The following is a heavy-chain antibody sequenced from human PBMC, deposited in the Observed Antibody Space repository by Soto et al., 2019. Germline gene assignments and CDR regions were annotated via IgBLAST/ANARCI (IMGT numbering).Heavy chain of an antibody. D-gene: IGHD1-26*01. V-gene: IGHV1-18*01. Sequence: GASVKVSCKASGYTFSHSGIGWVRQAPGQGLEWMGWSSAYNGNRHFAEGLRGRITMTTNTTTSTADMELRSLSSDDTAVYYCARGGQECSNSGCGYIYDGMDVWGQGTTVTVSS. CDR2: SSAYNGNR. CDR3: ARGGQECSNSGCGYIYDGMDV. J-gene: IGHJ6*02. CDR1: GYTFSHSG.